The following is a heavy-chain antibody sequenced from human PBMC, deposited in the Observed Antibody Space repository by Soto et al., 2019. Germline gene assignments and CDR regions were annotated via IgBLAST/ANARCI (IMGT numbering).Heavy chain of an antibody. CDR1: GFSLSTTGVA. J-gene: IGHJ4*02. V-gene: IGHV2-5*02. Sequence: QITLKESGPPLVKPTQTLTLTCSFSGFSLSTTGVAVGWIRQPPGKALECLVLIYWDDDKRYSPSLKSRLTITRDTSKNQVVLTRTDMNPVDTATYYIAHRVDYRGSCNTGYLDYLGQGTLVTVSS. D-gene: IGHD4-4*01. CDR2: IYWDDDK. CDR3: AHRVDYRGSCNTGYLDY.